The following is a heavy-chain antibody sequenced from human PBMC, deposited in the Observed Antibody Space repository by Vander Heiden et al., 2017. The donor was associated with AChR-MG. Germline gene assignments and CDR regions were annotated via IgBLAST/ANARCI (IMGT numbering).Heavy chain of an antibody. J-gene: IGHJ4*02. CDR2: INGGGTKV. Sequence: VELLESGGDLVQPGGSLRPSCAASGFTFTTYAMSWVRQAPGKGLEWVSSINGGGTKVYYADSVRGRFTISRDKSTNTMSLEMTSLRAEDTATYFCVRDPSYSNPYYAGYWGQGIRVIVSS. CDR3: VRDPSYSNPYYAGY. D-gene: IGHD3-10*01. CDR1: GFTFTTYA. V-gene: IGHV3-23*01.